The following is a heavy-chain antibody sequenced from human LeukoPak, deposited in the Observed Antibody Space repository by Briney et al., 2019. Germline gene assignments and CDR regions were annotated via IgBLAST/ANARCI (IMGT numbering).Heavy chain of an antibody. CDR2: ISHCGDT. V-gene: IGHV4-4*02. CDR3: ATRDQSRTDVVPPDY. CDR1: GVSISSCNW. J-gene: IGHJ4*02. Sequence: SETLSFTCAVSGVSISSCNWWTWVRQPPGKGLEWIGEISHCGDTKYSPSLRTRVTISIDKSKNHLSLNLNSVTAADTAMYYCATRDQSRTDVVPPDYWGQGTLVTVSS. D-gene: IGHD5-18*01.